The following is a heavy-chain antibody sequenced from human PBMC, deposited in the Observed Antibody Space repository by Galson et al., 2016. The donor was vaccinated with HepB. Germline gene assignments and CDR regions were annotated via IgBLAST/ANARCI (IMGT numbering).Heavy chain of an antibody. CDR3: ARDRVVRGILSSTKKGYHYYVLDV. J-gene: IGHJ6*02. D-gene: IGHD3-10*01. V-gene: IGHV4-61*08. Sequence: ETLSLTCTVSGDAISSGGHYWTWIRLPPGKGLEWIGHLYSSGNTNYNPSLRGRVSISLGTSRNQFSLKLSSVTVADTAVYYCARDRVVRGILSSTKKGYHYYVLDVWGQGTTVTVSS. CDR1: GDAISSGGHY. CDR2: LYSSGNT.